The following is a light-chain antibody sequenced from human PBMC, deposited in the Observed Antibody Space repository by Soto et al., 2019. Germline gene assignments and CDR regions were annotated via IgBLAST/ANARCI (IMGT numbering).Light chain of an antibody. V-gene: IGLV2-14*01. CDR1: SSDVGAYNY. Sequence: QSALTQAASVSGSPGQSITISCTGTSSDVGAYNYVSWYQQHPGRAPKLMIYEVSNRPSGVSNRFSGSKSANTASLTISGLQAEDEADYYCSSYTSSSTVIFGGGTKVNVL. CDR2: EVS. CDR3: SSYTSSSTVI. J-gene: IGLJ2*01.